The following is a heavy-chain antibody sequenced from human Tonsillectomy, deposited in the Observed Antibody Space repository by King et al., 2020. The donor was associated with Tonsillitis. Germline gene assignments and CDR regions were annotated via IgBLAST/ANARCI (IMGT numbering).Heavy chain of an antibody. Sequence: VQLVESGGGVVQPGRSLRLSCAASGFTFSSYGIHWVRQAPGKGLEWVAVIWYDGSNKYYAASVKGRLPRHRENSKNTLYLQMHSLRAEDTAMYYCERGVSDYVLLSCDYWGQGTLVTVCSVDYWGQGTLVTVSS. CDR3: ERGVSDYVLLSCDYWGQGTLVTVCSVDY. D-gene: IGHD4-17*01. CDR1: GFTFSSYG. J-gene: IGHJ4*02. CDR2: IWYDGSNK. V-gene: IGHV3-33*01.